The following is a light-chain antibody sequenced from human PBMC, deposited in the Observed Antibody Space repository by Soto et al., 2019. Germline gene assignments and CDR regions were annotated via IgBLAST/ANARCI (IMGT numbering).Light chain of an antibody. CDR2: SNN. CDR3: AAWDDSLNGPV. V-gene: IGLV1-44*01. J-gene: IGLJ2*01. Sequence: QSVLTQPPSASGTPGQRVTISCSGSGSNIGDNSVTWYQRLPGSAPKLLIYSNNQRPSGVPDRFSGSKSGTSASLAISGLQSEDEADYYCAAWDDSLNGPVFGGGTKVTVL. CDR1: GSNIGDNS.